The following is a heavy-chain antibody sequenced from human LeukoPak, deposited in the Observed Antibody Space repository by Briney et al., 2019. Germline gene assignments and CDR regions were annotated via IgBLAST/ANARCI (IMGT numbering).Heavy chain of an antibody. D-gene: IGHD1-14*01. CDR3: AKATGYLL. V-gene: IGHV3-23*01. CDR2: ISNSDYST. CDR1: GFTFSSYG. J-gene: IGHJ4*02. Sequence: GGSLRLSCAASGFTFSSYGMSWVRQAPGKGLEWVSTISNSDYSTYYADSVKGRFTISRANSENTLYLQMNNLRAEDTAVYYCAKATGYLLWGQGTLVTVSS.